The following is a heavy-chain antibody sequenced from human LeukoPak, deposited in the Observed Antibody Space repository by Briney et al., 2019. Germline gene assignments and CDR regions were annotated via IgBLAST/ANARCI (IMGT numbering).Heavy chain of an antibody. CDR1: GFTFSSYS. J-gene: IGHJ4*02. CDR2: ISSSSSYI. D-gene: IGHD3-16*01. V-gene: IGHV3-21*01. CDR3: ASWITHLFDY. Sequence: GGSLRLSCAASGFTFSSYSMNWVRQAPGKGLEWVSSISSSSSYIYYADSVKGRFTISRDNAKNSLYLQMNSLRAEDTAVYYRASWITHLFDYWGQGTLSPSPQ.